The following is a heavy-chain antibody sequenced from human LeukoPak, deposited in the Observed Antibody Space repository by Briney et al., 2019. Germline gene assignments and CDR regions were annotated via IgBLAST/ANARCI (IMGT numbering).Heavy chain of an antibody. J-gene: IGHJ4*02. CDR1: GFTFSSYW. CDR2: INSDVSST. V-gene: IGHV3-74*01. CDR3: ARGYYYDSSGYFPSDY. D-gene: IGHD3-22*01. Sequence: GGSLRLSCAASGFTFSSYWMHWVRQAPGKGLVWVSRINSDVSSTSYADSVNGRFTISRDSAKNTLYLQMNSLRAEDTAVYYCARGYYYDSSGYFPSDYWGQGTLVTVSS.